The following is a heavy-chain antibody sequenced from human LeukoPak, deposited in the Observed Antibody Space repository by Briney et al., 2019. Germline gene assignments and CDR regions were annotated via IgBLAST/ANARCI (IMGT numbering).Heavy chain of an antibody. D-gene: IGHD6-19*01. V-gene: IGHV4-59*08. CDR1: GGSVSGYY. CDR2: IYHNGGT. J-gene: IGHJ4*02. Sequence: SETLSLTCTVSGGSVSGYYWSWIRQPPGKGLEWIGYIYHNGGTNYNPSLQSRLTISVDTSKNQFSLKLSSVTAADTAVYYCARHLRAVAGGRYFDYWGQGTQVTVSS. CDR3: ARHLRAVAGGRYFDY.